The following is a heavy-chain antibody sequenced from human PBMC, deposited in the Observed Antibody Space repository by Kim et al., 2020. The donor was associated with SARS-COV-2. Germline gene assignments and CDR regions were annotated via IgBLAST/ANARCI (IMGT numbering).Heavy chain of an antibody. D-gene: IGHD6-13*01. Sequence: RGSLRLSCAASGFTFSSYSMNWVRQAPGKGLEWVSSISSSSSYIYYADSVKGRFTISRDNAKNSLYLQMNSLRAEDTAVYYCARESGWYTGYWGQGTLVTVSS. V-gene: IGHV3-21*01. CDR2: ISSSSSYI. CDR1: GFTFSSYS. CDR3: ARESGWYTGY. J-gene: IGHJ4*02.